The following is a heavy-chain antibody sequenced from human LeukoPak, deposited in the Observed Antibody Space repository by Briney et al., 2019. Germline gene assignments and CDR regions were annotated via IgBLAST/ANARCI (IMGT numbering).Heavy chain of an antibody. Sequence: PSETLSLTCTVSGGSISSYYWSWIRQPPGKGLEWIGYIYYSGSTNYNPSLKSRVTISVDTSKNQFSLKLSSVTAADTAVYYCARVGIAAAGDAFDIWGQGTMVTVSS. CDR3: ARVGIAAAGDAFDI. J-gene: IGHJ3*02. CDR2: IYYSGST. D-gene: IGHD6-13*01. V-gene: IGHV4-59*01. CDR1: GGSISSYY.